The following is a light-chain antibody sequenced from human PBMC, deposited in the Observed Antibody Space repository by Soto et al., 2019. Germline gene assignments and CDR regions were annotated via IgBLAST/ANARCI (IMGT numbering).Light chain of an antibody. CDR3: QQDYSRLT. CDR2: WAS. V-gene: IGKV4-1*01. J-gene: IGKJ2*01. Sequence: DIGMTQSPDSLSVSLGERATINCKSSQTVFHSSYNKDFLAWYQQKPGQPPKLLFYWASTRESGVPARFSGGGSGTDFSLTISSLQPEDVAVYYCQQDYSRLTFGQGTKLEIK. CDR1: QTVFHSSYNKDF.